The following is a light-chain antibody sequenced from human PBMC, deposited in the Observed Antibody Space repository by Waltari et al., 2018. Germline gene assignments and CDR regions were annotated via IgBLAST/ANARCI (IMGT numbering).Light chain of an antibody. Sequence: TQSPGPLSLSPGERATLSCRASQSVSSSYLAWYQQKPGQAPRLLIYGASNRATGIPDRFSGSGSGTDFTLTISRLEPEDFAVYYCQQYGSSPLTFGGGTKVEIK. J-gene: IGKJ4*01. V-gene: IGKV3-20*01. CDR3: QQYGSSPLT. CDR2: GAS. CDR1: QSVSSSY.